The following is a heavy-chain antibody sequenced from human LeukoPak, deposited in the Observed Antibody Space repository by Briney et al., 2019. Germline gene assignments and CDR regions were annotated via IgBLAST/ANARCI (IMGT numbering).Heavy chain of an antibody. CDR3: AATYYYGSSGSWYFDL. D-gene: IGHD3-22*01. Sequence: PSETLSLTCTVSGGSISSHYWSWIRQPPGKGLEWIGYIYYSGSTKYNPSLKSRVCISVDTSKNQFSLKLSSVTAADTAVYYCAATYYYGSSGSWYFDLWGRGTLVTVSS. J-gene: IGHJ2*01. V-gene: IGHV4-59*11. CDR2: IYYSGST. CDR1: GGSISSHY.